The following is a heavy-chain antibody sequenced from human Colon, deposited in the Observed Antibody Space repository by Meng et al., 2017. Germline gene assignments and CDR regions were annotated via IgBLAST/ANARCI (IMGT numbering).Heavy chain of an antibody. D-gene: IGHD3-3*01. CDR1: EDIFTNYY. J-gene: IGHJ4*02. CDR3: AGGEWRTRYFES. Sequence: ASVKVSCKASEDIFTNYYMHWVRQAPGQGLQWMGIIDVPGGSVSYAPEFQGRVAVTRDTSTRTVYMELSSLKSEDTAVYYCAGGEWRTRYFESWGQGTLVTVSS. V-gene: IGHV1-46*01. CDR2: IDVPGGSV.